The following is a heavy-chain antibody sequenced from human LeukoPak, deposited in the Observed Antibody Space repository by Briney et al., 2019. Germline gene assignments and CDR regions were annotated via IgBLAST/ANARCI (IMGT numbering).Heavy chain of an antibody. CDR2: IWYDGSNE. CDR1: GFTFSSYG. Sequence: GRSLRLPCAASGFTFSSYGMHWVRQAPGKGLEWVAVIWYDGSNENYADSVKGRFTISRDNSKKTMYLQMNSLRAEDTAVYYCARQGIVGAKRGGWFDYWGQGTLVTVSS. V-gene: IGHV3-33*01. J-gene: IGHJ4*02. CDR3: ARQGIVGAKRGGWFDY. D-gene: IGHD1-26*01.